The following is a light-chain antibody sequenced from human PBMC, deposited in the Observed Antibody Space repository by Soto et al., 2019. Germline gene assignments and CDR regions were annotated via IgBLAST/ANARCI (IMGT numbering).Light chain of an antibody. CDR1: QYVGTR. Sequence: EIGLTQSPATLSSSQGETATFSSGASQYVGTRLAWYQHKPGQAPRLLIYYTSNRATGIPARFSGSGSGTDFTLTINSLAPEDFAIYYCHQRQSCPRTFGQGTKVDIK. CDR2: YTS. CDR3: HQRQSCPRT. V-gene: IGKV3-11*01. J-gene: IGKJ1*01.